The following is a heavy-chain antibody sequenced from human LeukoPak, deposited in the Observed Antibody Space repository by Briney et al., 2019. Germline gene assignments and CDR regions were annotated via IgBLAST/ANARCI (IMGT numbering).Heavy chain of an antibody. CDR2: ISSSSSYI. CDR3: ARVGTMTRVATRSFLDY. V-gene: IGHV3-21*01. D-gene: IGHD4-17*01. Sequence: GGSLRLSCAASGFTFSSYSMNWVRQAPGKGLEWVSSISSSSSYIYYADSVKGRFTISRDNAKNSLYLQMNSLRAEDTAVYYWARVGTMTRVATRSFLDYWGQGTLVTVSS. J-gene: IGHJ4*02. CDR1: GFTFSSYS.